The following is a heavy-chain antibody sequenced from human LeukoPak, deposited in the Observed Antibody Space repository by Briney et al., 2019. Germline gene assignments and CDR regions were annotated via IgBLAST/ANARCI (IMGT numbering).Heavy chain of an antibody. D-gene: IGHD3-22*01. Sequence: GGSLRLSCAASGFTFSNAWMSWVRQAPGKGLEWVGFIRSKAYGGTTEYAASVKGRFTISRDDSKSIAYLQMNSLKTEDTAVYYCTREGRGSGYYRFLYYYYMDVWGKGTTVTISS. CDR1: GFTFSNAW. V-gene: IGHV3-49*04. J-gene: IGHJ6*03. CDR3: TREGRGSGYYRFLYYYYMDV. CDR2: IRSKAYGGTT.